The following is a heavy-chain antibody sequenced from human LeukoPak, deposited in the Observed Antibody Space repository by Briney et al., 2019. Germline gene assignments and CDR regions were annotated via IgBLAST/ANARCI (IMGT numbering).Heavy chain of an antibody. D-gene: IGHD3/OR15-3a*01. V-gene: IGHV3-53*01. CDR3: ARVDVEGYYFDY. J-gene: IGHJ4*02. CDR2: IYSGGST. Sequence: GGSLRLSCAASGFTVSSNYMSWVRQAPGKGLEWVSVIYSGGSTYYADSVKGRFTISRDNSKNTLYLQMNRLRAEDTAVYYCARVDVEGYYFDYWGQGTLVTVSS. CDR1: GFTVSSNY.